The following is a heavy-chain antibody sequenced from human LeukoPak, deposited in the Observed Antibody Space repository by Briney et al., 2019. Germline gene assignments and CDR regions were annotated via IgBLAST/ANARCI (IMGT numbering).Heavy chain of an antibody. CDR2: ICGSGGRT. Sequence: GGCLRLPCAASGFTLSSYAMSWVRQAPGKGLEWVSAICGSGGRTYYADSVKGRVTISRDNSKNTLYLQMSSLRAEDTAVYYCAKDWWSLPPSVVVAARVRCLADYWGQGTLVTVSS. D-gene: IGHD2-15*01. CDR3: AKDWWSLPPSVVVAARVRCLADY. V-gene: IGHV3-23*01. CDR1: GFTLSSYA. J-gene: IGHJ4*02.